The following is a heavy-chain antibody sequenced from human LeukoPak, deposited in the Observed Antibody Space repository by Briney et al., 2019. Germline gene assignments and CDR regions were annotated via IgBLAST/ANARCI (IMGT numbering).Heavy chain of an antibody. CDR1: GYTFTSYD. D-gene: IGHD3-22*01. CDR2: ININTGNP. J-gene: IGHJ4*02. Sequence: ASVKVSCKASGYTFTSYDINWVRQATGQGLEWMGWININTGNPTYAQGFTGRIVFSLDTSVSTAYLQITRLKAEDTAVYYCATGSYYYDSSGYCPLEFDYWGQGTLVTVSS. V-gene: IGHV7-4-1*02. CDR3: ATGSYYYDSSGYCPLEFDY.